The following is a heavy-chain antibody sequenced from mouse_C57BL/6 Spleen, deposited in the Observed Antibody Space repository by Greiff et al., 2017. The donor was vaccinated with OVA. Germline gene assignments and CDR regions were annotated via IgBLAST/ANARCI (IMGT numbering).Heavy chain of an antibody. CDR1: GFNIKDDY. V-gene: IGHV14-4*01. CDR3: IKRYFDY. Sequence: EVQLVESGAELVRPGASVKLSCTASGFNIKDDYMHWVKQRPEQGLEWIGWIDPENGDTEYASKFQGKATITADTSSNTAYLQLSSLTSEDTAVYYCIKRYFDYWGPGTTLTVSS. J-gene: IGHJ2*01. CDR2: IDPENGDT.